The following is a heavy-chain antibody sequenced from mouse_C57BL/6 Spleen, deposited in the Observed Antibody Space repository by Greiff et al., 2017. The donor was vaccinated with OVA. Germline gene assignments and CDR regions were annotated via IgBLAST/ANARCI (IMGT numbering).Heavy chain of an antibody. V-gene: IGHV1-9*01. Sequence: VQLQQSGAELMKPGASVELSCKATGYTFTGYWIEWVKQRPGHGLEWIGEILPRSGSTNYNEKFKGKATFTANTSSNTAYMQHSSLTTEDSAIYYCAGRVLLSGFDYWGQGTTLTVSS. CDR3: AGRVLLSGFDY. CDR2: ILPRSGST. D-gene: IGHD4-1*01. J-gene: IGHJ2*01. CDR1: GYTFTGYW.